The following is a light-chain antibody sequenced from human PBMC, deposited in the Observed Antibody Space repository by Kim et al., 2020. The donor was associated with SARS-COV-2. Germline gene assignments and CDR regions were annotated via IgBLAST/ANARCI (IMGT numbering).Light chain of an antibody. J-gene: IGLJ3*02. V-gene: IGLV4-60*03. Sequence: PNQLNCTLSSWHINYCLAKHQQQPQQAPRFLMKLERNGSYNKGGGVPDRFSGSRSGADRYLIISNLQSEDEADYYCETWDSNIQVFGGGTKLTVL. CDR2: LERNGSY. CDR1: SWHINYC. CDR3: ETWDSNIQV.